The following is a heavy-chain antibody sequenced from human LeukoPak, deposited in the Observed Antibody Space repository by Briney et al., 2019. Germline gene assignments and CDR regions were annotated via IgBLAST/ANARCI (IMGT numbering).Heavy chain of an antibody. D-gene: IGHD6-19*01. J-gene: IGHJ4*02. V-gene: IGHV4-34*01. CDR2: INLSGGT. CDR1: GGSFSGYY. Sequence: SETLSPTCAVHGGSFSGYYWTWIPQPPGNGLEWIGEINLSGGTKYNPSLKSRVTISAETSNNQFFLKLNSVTGADTAVYYCVRGVSGWYGFDYWGQGTLVTVSS. CDR3: VRGVSGWYGFDY.